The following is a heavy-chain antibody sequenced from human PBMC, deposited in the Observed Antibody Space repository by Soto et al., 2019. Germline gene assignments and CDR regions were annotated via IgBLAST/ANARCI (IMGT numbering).Heavy chain of an antibody. V-gene: IGHV4-34*01. Sequence: PSETLSLTCAVYGGSFSGYYWSWIRQPPGKGLEWIGDINHSGSTNYNPSLKSRVTISVDTSKNQFSLKLSSVTAADTAVYYCARADDYNTRFDYWGRGTLVTVSS. J-gene: IGHJ4*02. D-gene: IGHD4-4*01. CDR3: ARADDYNTRFDY. CDR1: GGSFSGYY. CDR2: INHSGST.